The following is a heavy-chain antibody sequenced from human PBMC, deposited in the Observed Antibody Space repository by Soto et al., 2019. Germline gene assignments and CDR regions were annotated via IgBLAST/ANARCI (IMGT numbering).Heavy chain of an antibody. CDR1: GYTFTGYY. J-gene: IGHJ5*02. D-gene: IGHD3-22*01. V-gene: IGHV1-2*02. CDR2: INPNSGGT. Sequence: ASVKVSCKASGYTFTGYYMHWVRQAPGQGLEWMGWINPNSGGTNYAQKFQGRVTMTRDTSISTAYMELSRLRFDDTAVYYCARDYPPDYYDSSGYYFGCWFDLWGQGTLVT. CDR3: ARDYPPDYYDSSGYYFGCWFDL.